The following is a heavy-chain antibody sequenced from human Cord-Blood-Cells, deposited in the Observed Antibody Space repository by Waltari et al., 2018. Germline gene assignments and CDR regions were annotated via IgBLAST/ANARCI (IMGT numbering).Heavy chain of an antibody. CDR3: ARGGDCSSTSCLNWFDP. J-gene: IGHJ5*02. CDR1: GYTFTSYA. D-gene: IGHD2-2*01. CDR2: INAGKGNT. Sequence: QVQLVQSGAEVKKPGASVKVSCKASGYTFTSYAMHWVRQAPGQRLEWMGWINAGKGNTKYSQKFQGRVTITRDTSASTAYMELSSLRSEDTAVYYCARGGDCSSTSCLNWFDPWGQGTLVTVSS. V-gene: IGHV1-3*01.